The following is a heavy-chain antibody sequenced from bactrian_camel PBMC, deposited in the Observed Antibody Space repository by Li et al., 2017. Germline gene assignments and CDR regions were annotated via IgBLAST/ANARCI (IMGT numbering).Heavy chain of an antibody. CDR1: GSAVRSNC. CDR3: AASGGQLGRWCYEFPVNWVSWLYN. J-gene: IGHJ4*01. CDR2: IDSDGRT. V-gene: IGHV3S53*01. Sequence: HVQLVESGGGSVQIGGSLRLSCAVSGSAVRSNCMGWFRQVPGNEREPLASIDSDGRTSVADSVKGRFTISQDGAKNTLYLHMNNLKPEDTAMYHCAASGGQLGRWCYEFPVNWVSWLYNWGQGTQVTVS. D-gene: IGHD3*01.